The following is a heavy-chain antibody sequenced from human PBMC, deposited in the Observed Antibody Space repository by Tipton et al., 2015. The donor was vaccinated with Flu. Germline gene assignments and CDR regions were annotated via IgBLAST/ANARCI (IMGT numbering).Heavy chain of an antibody. CDR2: IYASGST. D-gene: IGHD3-10*01. J-gene: IGHJ4*02. V-gene: IGHV4-4*07. Sequence: TLSLTCTVSGGSMSSFYRSWIRQPAGKGLEWIGRIYASGSTNYNPSLKSRVTMSVDTSKNQFSLKLTSVTAADTAVYYCARGSGSGTYVIFEFWGQGTLVTVSS. CDR1: GGSMSSFY. CDR3: ARGSGSGTYVIFEF.